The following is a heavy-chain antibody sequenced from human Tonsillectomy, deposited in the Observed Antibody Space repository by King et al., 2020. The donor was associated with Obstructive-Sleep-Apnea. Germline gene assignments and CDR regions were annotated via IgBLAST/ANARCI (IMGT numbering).Heavy chain of an antibody. CDR3: ARMGRVLSAFDI. Sequence: VTLQESGPALVKPTQTLTLTCTFSGFSLSTSGMCVSWIRQPPGKALEWLARIDWDDDKYYSTSLKTRLTISKDTSKNHVVLTMTNMDPVDTATYYCARMGRVLSAFDIWGQGTMVTVSS. V-gene: IGHV2-70*11. J-gene: IGHJ3*02. CDR2: IDWDDDK. CDR1: GFSLSTSGMC.